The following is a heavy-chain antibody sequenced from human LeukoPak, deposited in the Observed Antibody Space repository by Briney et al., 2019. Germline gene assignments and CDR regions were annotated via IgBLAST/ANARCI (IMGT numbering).Heavy chain of an antibody. CDR1: GSIFTSYW. CDR2: IDPSYSYT. Sequence: GALLQICCEGAGSIFTSYWISWGRQLPGEGLEGMGGIDPSYSYTNYSPSFQGPVTISADKSISTAYLQWSSLKAADTAMYYCARHSRTHCGYWGQGTLVTVSS. D-gene: IGHD2-21*01. V-gene: IGHV5-10-1*01. CDR3: ARHSRTHCGY. J-gene: IGHJ4*02.